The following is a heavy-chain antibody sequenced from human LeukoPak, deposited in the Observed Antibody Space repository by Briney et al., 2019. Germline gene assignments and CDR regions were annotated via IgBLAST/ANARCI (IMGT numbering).Heavy chain of an antibody. D-gene: IGHD3-22*01. J-gene: IGHJ6*03. Sequence: ASVKVSCKASGYTFTDYYIHWVRQAPGQGLEWMGWINPNSGGTNYAQKFQGRVTMTRDTSISTAYMELSRLRSDDTAVYYCARDFNYYDSSGYLRYYYYYMDVWGKGTTVTVSS. CDR1: GYTFTDYY. CDR3: ARDFNYYDSSGYLRYYYYYMDV. CDR2: INPNSGGT. V-gene: IGHV1-2*02.